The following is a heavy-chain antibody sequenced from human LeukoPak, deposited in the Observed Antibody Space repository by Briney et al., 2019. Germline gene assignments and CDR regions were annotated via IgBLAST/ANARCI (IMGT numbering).Heavy chain of an antibody. J-gene: IGHJ4*02. V-gene: IGHV4-59*12. Sequence: SETLSLTCTVSGGSISSYYWSWIRQPPGKGLEWIGSIYYRGSTYYNPSLKSRVNISLDTSKNQFSLNLTSVTAADTAVYYCARDENGLTAAGSDYWGQGTLVTVSS. CDR1: GGSISSYY. D-gene: IGHD6-13*01. CDR3: ARDENGLTAAGSDY. CDR2: IYYRGST.